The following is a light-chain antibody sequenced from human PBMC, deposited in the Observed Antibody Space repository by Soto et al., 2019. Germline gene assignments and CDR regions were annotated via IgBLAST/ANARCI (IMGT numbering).Light chain of an antibody. Sequence: EIVMTQSPATLSVSPGERVTLSGRASQSVSSSLAWYQQKPGQAPRLLIYGASTRATGIPARFSGSGSGTEFTLTISSLQSEDFAVYYCQQYNNWPPFTFGPGTKVDIK. J-gene: IGKJ3*01. V-gene: IGKV3-15*01. CDR2: GAS. CDR1: QSVSSS. CDR3: QQYNNWPPFT.